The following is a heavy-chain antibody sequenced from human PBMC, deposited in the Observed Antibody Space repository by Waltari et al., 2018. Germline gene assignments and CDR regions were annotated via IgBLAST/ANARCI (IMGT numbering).Heavy chain of an antibody. CDR3: ARDGGYSGYGVHGMDV. CDR1: GFTFSSYA. Sequence: QVQLVESGGGVVQPGRSLRLSCAASGFTFSSYAMHWVRQAPGKGLEGVAVISYDGSNKYYADSVKGRFTISRDNSKNTLYLQMNSLRAEDTAVYYCARDGGYSGYGVHGMDVWGQGTTVTVSS. D-gene: IGHD5-12*01. J-gene: IGHJ6*02. V-gene: IGHV3-30-3*01. CDR2: ISYDGSNK.